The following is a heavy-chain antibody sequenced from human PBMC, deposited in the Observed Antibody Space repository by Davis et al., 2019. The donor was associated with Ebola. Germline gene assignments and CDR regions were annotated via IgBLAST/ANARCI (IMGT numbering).Heavy chain of an antibody. CDR3: ARGSRNMDV. Sequence: GESLKISCAASGFTFRSYWMSWVRQAPGKGLEWVAKIKEDGSEKLEVDSMTGRFTISRDNAKDSLYLQMNSLRAEDTAVYYCARGSRNMDVWGQGTTVTVSS. CDR1: GFTFRSYW. J-gene: IGHJ6*02. V-gene: IGHV3-7*03. CDR2: IKEDGSEK.